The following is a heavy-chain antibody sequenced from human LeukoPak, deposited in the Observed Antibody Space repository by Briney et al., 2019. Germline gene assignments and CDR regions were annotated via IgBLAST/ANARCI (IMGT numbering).Heavy chain of an antibody. CDR2: IIPIFGTA. J-gene: IGHJ4*02. V-gene: IGHV1-69*05. CDR1: GGTFSSYA. D-gene: IGHD2-8*01. Sequence: ASVKVSSKASGGTFSSYAISWVRQAPGQGLEWMGRIIPIFGTANYAQKFQGRVTITTDESTSTAYMELSSLRSEDTAVYYCAGQIVLTDYFDYWGPGTPVTVSS. CDR3: AGQIVLTDYFDY.